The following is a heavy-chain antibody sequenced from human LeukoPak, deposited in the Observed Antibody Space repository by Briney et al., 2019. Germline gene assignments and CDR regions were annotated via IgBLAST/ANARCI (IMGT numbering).Heavy chain of an antibody. Sequence: GRSLRLSCTASGFTFADFAVAWVRQAPGKGLEWVGFIRSKDYGGTTEYAASVKGRITISRDDSKNIAYLQMNSLKTEDTAVYYCSRARTGTWLDPWGQGTLVTVSS. V-gene: IGHV3-49*04. CDR3: SRARTGTWLDP. CDR1: GFTFADFA. CDR2: IRSKDYGGTT. J-gene: IGHJ5*02. D-gene: IGHD6-6*01.